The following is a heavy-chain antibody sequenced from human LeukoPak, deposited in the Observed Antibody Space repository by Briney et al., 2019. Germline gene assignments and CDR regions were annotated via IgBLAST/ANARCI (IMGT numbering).Heavy chain of an antibody. CDR3: AKGLSEPLLYFED. J-gene: IGHJ4*02. V-gene: IGHV3-23*01. Sequence: GGSLRLSCVASGFTFSNYAMRWVRQAPGKGLEWVSSISATSATFFYADSVRGRFTISRDNSKDTVYLQMNNLRAEDTATYYCAKGLSEPLLYFEDWGRGTLVTVSS. CDR1: GFTFSNYA. CDR2: ISATSATF.